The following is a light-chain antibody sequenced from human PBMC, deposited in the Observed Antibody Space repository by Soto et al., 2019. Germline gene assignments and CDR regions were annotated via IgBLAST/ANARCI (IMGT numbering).Light chain of an antibody. CDR2: DAS. CDR3: QQYNNWPPWT. J-gene: IGKJ1*01. V-gene: IGKV3-15*01. CDR1: QSVSNN. Sequence: ILMTQSPATLSVSPGERATLSCRASQSVSNNLAWYQQKPGQAPRLLIYDASTRATRIPARFSGSGSGTEFTLTISGLQSEDFAVYYCQQYNNWPPWTFGQGTKVEIK.